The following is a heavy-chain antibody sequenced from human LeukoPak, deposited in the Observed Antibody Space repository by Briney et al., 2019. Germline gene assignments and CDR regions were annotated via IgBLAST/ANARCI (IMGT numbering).Heavy chain of an antibody. Sequence: SETLSLTCTVSGGSISSYYWSWIRQPPGKGLEWIGYIYHSGSINYNPSLKSRVTISVDTSKNQFSLKLSSVTAADTAVYYCARDRRDFWSGYDIYYYMDVWGKGTTVTVSS. D-gene: IGHD3-3*01. CDR3: ARDRRDFWSGYDIYYYMDV. CDR1: GGSISSYY. V-gene: IGHV4-59*01. J-gene: IGHJ6*03. CDR2: IYHSGSI.